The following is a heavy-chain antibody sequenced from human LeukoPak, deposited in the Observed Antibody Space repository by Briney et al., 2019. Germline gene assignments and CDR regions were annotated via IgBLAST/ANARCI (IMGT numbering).Heavy chain of an antibody. Sequence: RPGGSLRLSCAVSGFTFSSYSMSWVRQAPGKGLEWVSAISGSGGSTYYANSVKGRFTISRDNSKNTLYLQMNSLRAEDTAVYYCAKVWNYYDSSGYYYPHYFDYWGQGTLVTVSS. CDR1: GFTFSSYS. CDR3: AKVWNYYDSSGYYYPHYFDY. D-gene: IGHD3-22*01. V-gene: IGHV3-23*01. J-gene: IGHJ4*02. CDR2: ISGSGGST.